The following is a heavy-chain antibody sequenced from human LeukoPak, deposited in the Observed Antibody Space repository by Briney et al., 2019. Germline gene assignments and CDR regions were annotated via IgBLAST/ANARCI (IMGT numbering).Heavy chain of an antibody. CDR1: GFTFGDYG. V-gene: IGHV3-49*03. J-gene: IGHJ4*02. CDR2: IRSKTYGGTI. Sequence: PGRYLRLSCTTSGFTFGDYGLSWFRQGPGKGLQWVGFIRSKTYGGTIEYAASVKGRFTISRDDSKSIAYLQMNSLKTEDTAVYYCARAPYYDFILDYWGQGTLVTVSS. D-gene: IGHD3-3*01. CDR3: ARAPYYDFILDY.